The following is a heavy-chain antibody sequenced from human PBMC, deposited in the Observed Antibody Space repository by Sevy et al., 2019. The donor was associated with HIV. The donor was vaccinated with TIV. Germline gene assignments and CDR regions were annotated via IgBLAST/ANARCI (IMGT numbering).Heavy chain of an antibody. J-gene: IGHJ4*02. Sequence: ASVKVSCKASGGTFSSYAIHWVRQAPGQGLEWMGGIIPIFGTTNYAQKFQGRVTITADGSTSTSNMELSSLRSEDTAVYYCARGVTMIRGGGYYFDYWGQGTLVTVSS. CDR2: IIPIFGTT. CDR1: GGTFSSYA. D-gene: IGHD3-22*01. CDR3: ARGVTMIRGGGYYFDY. V-gene: IGHV1-69*13.